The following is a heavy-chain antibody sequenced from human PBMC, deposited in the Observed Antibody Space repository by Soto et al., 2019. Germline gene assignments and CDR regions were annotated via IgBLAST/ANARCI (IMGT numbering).Heavy chain of an antibody. J-gene: IGHJ4*02. V-gene: IGHV5-51*01. CDR1: GYSFTSYW. CDR2: IYPGDSDT. CDR3: SRHYCSSTSCSIFDY. Sequence: GESLKISCKGSGYSFTSYWIGWVRQMPGKGLEWMGIIYPGDSDTRYSPSFQGQVTISADKSISTAYLQWSSLKASDTAMYYCSRHYCSSTSCSIFDYWGQGTLVTVSS. D-gene: IGHD2-2*01.